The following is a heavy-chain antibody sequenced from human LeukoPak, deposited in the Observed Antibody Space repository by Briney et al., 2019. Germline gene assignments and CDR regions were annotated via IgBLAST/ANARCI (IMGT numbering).Heavy chain of an antibody. CDR2: MRYDGSNK. J-gene: IGHJ6*03. D-gene: IGHD2-8*01. CDR1: GFTFRSYW. V-gene: IGHV3-30*02. CDR3: AKDRCSNGVGCYYYYMDV. Sequence: PGGSLRLSCAASGFTFRSYWMNWVRQAPGKGREGVAFMRYDGSNKYYADSVEGRFSISRDSSKNILYLQMNSLRAEDTAVYYCAKDRCSNGVGCYYYYMDVWGKGTTVTISS.